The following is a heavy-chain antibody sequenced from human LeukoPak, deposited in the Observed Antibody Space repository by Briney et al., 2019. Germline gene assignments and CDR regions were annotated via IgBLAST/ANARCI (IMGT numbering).Heavy chain of an antibody. J-gene: IGHJ4*02. CDR3: ARIEDRGAAFDS. CDR2: SNIDGRTT. Sequence: GGSLRLSCAASGFTFSTYWMHWVRQAPGEGLVWVSRSNIDGRTTSYADSVKGRFTISRDNAKNMLYLQMNSLRAEDTAVYYCARIEDRGAAFDSWGQGNLDTVSS. V-gene: IGHV3-74*01. D-gene: IGHD3-22*01. CDR1: GFTFSTYW.